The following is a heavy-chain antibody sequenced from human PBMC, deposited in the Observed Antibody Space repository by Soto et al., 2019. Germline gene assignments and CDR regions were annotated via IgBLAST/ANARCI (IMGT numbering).Heavy chain of an antibody. CDR1: RFTFSSYE. V-gene: IGHV3-48*03. Sequence: GGSLRLSCAGSRFTFSSYEMNWVRQAPGKGLEWVSYITGSGSTIYYADSVKGRFTISRDNAKNSLYLQMNSLRAEDTAVYYCARKSYFDHWGQGTLVTVSS. CDR2: ITGSGSTI. CDR3: ARKSYFDH. J-gene: IGHJ4*02.